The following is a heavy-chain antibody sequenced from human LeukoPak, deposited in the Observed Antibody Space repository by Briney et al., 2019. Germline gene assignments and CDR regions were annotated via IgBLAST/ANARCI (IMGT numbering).Heavy chain of an antibody. CDR3: AVLMTGSYYMDV. V-gene: IGHV4-39*01. CDR1: GGSISSSSYY. J-gene: IGHJ6*03. CDR2: IYYSGST. D-gene: IGHD3-9*01. Sequence: SETLSLTCTVSGGSISSSSYYWGWIRQPPGKGLEWIGSIYYSGSTYYNPSLKSRVTISVDTSKNQFSLKLSSVTAADTAVYYCAVLMTGSYYMDVWGKGTTVTVSS.